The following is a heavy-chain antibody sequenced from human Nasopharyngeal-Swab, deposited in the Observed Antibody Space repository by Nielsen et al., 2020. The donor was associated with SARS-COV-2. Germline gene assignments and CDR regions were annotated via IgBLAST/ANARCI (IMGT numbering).Heavy chain of an antibody. J-gene: IGHJ6*02. CDR3: ARGRAMIVVVDPYGMDV. V-gene: IGHV3-69-1*01. CDR2: ISSSSYI. Sequence: WIRQSAGPGLEWVSSISSSSYIYYADSVKGRFTISRDNAKNSLYLQMNSLRAEDTAVYYCARGRAMIVVVDPYGMDVWGQGTTVTVSS. D-gene: IGHD3-22*01.